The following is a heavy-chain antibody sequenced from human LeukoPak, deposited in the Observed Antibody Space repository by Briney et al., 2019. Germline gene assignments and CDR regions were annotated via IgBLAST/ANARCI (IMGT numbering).Heavy chain of an antibody. Sequence: GGSLRVSCAASGVTLSDHHMDWVRQAPGKGLEGVGRTRNKARGYTTEYAASVKGRFTISRDDSKTLVYLQMKSLKTEDTAVYFCARDGGEGDNSAFDIWGQGTVVTVSS. CDR2: TRNKARGYTT. CDR3: ARDGGEGDNSAFDI. CDR1: GVTLSDHH. J-gene: IGHJ3*02. D-gene: IGHD3-16*01. V-gene: IGHV3-72*01.